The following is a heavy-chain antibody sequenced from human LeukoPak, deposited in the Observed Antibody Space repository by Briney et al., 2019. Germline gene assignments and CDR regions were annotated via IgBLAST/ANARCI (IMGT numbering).Heavy chain of an antibody. J-gene: IGHJ4*02. CDR3: ARHYDYGRGGDPFDY. CDR2: IFHTGIT. D-gene: IGHD2-21*02. CDR1: GGSISSSY. Sequence: SETLSLTCIVSGGSISSSYWSWIRQPPGKGLECIAYIFHTGITSYNPSLKSRATISVDMSKNQFSLKLSSETAADTAVYYCARHYDYGRGGDPFDYWGQGTLVTVSS. V-gene: IGHV4-59*08.